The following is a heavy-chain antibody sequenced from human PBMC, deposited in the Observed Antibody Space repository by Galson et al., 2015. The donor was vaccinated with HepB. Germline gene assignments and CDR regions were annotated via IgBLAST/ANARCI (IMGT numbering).Heavy chain of an antibody. CDR3: ARDRYFDY. V-gene: IGHV3-30-3*01. Sequence: SLRLSCAASGFTFSSYAMHWVRQAPGKGLEWVAVISYDGSNKYYADSVKGRFTISRDNSKNTLYLQMNSLRAEDTAVYYCARDRYFDYWGQGTLVTVFS. CDR1: GFTFSSYA. J-gene: IGHJ4*01. CDR2: ISYDGSNK.